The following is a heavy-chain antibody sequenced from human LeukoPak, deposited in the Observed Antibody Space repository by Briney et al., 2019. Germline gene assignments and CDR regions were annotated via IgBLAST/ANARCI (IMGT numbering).Heavy chain of an antibody. Sequence: KPSETLSLTCTVSGGSISSYYWSWIRQPPGKGLEWIGYIYYTGTTNYNPSLKSRVTISVDTSKNQFSLNLTSVTAADTAVYYCARLHSMIVRGVNWFDPWGQGTLVTVSS. D-gene: IGHD3-22*01. CDR1: GGSISSYY. J-gene: IGHJ5*02. CDR2: IYYTGTT. V-gene: IGHV4-59*08. CDR3: ARLHSMIVRGVNWFDP.